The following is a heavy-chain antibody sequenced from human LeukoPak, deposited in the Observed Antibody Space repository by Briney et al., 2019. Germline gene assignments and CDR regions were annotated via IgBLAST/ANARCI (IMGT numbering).Heavy chain of an antibody. CDR3: ARDPYYYDRSGYSRQGAFDI. Sequence: ASVKVSCKASGYTFTSYYMHWVRQAPGQGLEWMGIINPSGGSTSYAQKFQGRVTITADESTSTAYMELSSLRSEDTAVYYCARDPYYYDRSGYSRQGAFDIWGQGTMVTVSS. CDR1: GYTFTSYY. V-gene: IGHV1-46*01. CDR2: INPSGGST. D-gene: IGHD3-22*01. J-gene: IGHJ3*02.